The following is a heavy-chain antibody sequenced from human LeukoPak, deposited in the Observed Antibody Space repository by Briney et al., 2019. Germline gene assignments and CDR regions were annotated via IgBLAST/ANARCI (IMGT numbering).Heavy chain of an antibody. CDR2: SRNKANSYST. D-gene: IGHD1-26*01. Sequence: GGSLRLSCAASGFTSSDHYMDWVRQAPGKGLEWIGRSRNKANSYSTEYAASVKGRFTISRDESENSLYLQMNGLKTEDTAVYYCGVGASIANYYSYLDVWGKGTTVTVSS. V-gene: IGHV3-72*01. CDR1: GFTSSDHY. J-gene: IGHJ6*03. CDR3: GVGASIANYYSYLDV.